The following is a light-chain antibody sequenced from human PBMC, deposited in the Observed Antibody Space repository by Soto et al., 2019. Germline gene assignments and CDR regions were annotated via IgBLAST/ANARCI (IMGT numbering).Light chain of an antibody. CDR1: SSDVGGYNH. CDR2: EVT. V-gene: IGLV2-8*01. Sequence: QSVLTQPASVSGSPGQSITISCTGTSSDVGGYNHVSWYQQHPGKAPKLMIYEVTKRPSGVPDRFSASKSGNTASLTVSGLQAEDEADYYCSSYSGTNNKVFGTGTKLTVL. CDR3: SSYSGTNNKV. J-gene: IGLJ1*01.